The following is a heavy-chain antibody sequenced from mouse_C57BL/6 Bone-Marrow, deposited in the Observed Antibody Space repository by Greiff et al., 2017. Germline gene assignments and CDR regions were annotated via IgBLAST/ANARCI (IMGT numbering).Heavy chain of an antibody. CDR3: ARLGLLWLPYYFDY. CDR1: GYTFTDYY. CDR2: IFPGSGST. Sequence: VQGVESGPELVKPGASVKISCKASGYTFTDYYINWVKQRPGQGLEWIGWIFPGSGSTYYNEKFKGKATLTVDKSSSTAYMLLSSLTSEDSAVYFCARLGLLWLPYYFDYWGQGTTLTVSS. D-gene: IGHD2-9*01. V-gene: IGHV1-75*01. J-gene: IGHJ2*01.